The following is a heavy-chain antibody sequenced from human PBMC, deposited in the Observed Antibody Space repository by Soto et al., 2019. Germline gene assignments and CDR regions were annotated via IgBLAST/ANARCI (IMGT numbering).Heavy chain of an antibody. J-gene: IGHJ4*02. CDR1: GFTFSSNG. Sequence: GGSLRLSCAASGFTFSSNGMHWVRQAPGKGLEWVAVISYHGSDKYYADSVKGRFTISRDNSKNTLYLQMNSLRAEDTAVYYCAKEGGYQYYFDYWGQGTLVTVSS. CDR3: AKEGGYQYYFDY. V-gene: IGHV3-30*18. D-gene: IGHD3-22*01. CDR2: ISYHGSDK.